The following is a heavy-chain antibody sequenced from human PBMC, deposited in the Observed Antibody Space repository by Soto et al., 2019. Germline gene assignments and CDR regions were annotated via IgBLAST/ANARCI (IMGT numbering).Heavy chain of an antibody. D-gene: IGHD1-20*01. CDR3: VRDVESPGISGSWGAFDI. CDR2: IYSSGNT. V-gene: IGHV4-4*07. Sequence: QVQLQESGPGLVKPSETLSLICTVSGGSIRNYFWTWIRQPAGKGLEWIGRIYSSGNTVYNASLKSRVTMSIEMSKNQSSLKLSSMTAADTAVYYCVRDVESPGISGSWGAFDIWGQGTVVTVSS. J-gene: IGHJ3*02. CDR1: GGSIRNYF.